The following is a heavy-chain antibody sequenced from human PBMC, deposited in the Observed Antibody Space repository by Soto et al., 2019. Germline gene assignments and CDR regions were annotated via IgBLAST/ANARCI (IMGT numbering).Heavy chain of an antibody. CDR1: GGSISSGGYY. Sequence: QVQLQESGPGLVKPSQTLSLTCTVSGGSISSGGYYWSWIRQHPGKGLEWIGYIYYSGSTYYNPSLRGRVTISVDTSKNQFSLKLSSVTAADTAVYYCARYLMTTVTKEPYYYYGMDVWGQGTTVTVSS. CDR2: IYYSGST. J-gene: IGHJ6*02. CDR3: ARYLMTTVTKEPYYYYGMDV. V-gene: IGHV4-31*03. D-gene: IGHD4-4*01.